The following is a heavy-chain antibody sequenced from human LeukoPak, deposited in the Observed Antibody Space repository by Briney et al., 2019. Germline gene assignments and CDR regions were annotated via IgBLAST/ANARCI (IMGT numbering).Heavy chain of an antibody. V-gene: IGHV3-48*01. CDR2: ISSSSSPI. J-gene: IGHJ4*02. CDR3: AKEPLNYYYDSSGYYSF. CDR1: GFTFSSYS. Sequence: PGGSLRLSCAASGFTFSSYSMNWVRQAPGKGLEWVSYISSSSSPIYYADSVKGRFTISRDNAKNSLYLQMNSLRAEDTAVYYCAKEPLNYYYDSSGYYSFWGQGTLVTVSS. D-gene: IGHD3-22*01.